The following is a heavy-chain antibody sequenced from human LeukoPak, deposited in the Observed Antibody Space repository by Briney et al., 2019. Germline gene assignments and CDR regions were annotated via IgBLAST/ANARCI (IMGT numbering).Heavy chain of an antibody. J-gene: IGHJ5*02. V-gene: IGHV3-23*01. CDR2: ISGSGGST. D-gene: IGHD1-26*01. Sequence: GGSLRLSCAASGFTFSNYAMNWVRQAPGKGLEWVSAISGSGGSTYYADSVKGRFTISRDNSKNTLYLQMNTLRADGTAVYYCAKGDNSGSYNWFDPWGQGTLVTVSS. CDR1: GFTFSNYA. CDR3: AKGDNSGSYNWFDP.